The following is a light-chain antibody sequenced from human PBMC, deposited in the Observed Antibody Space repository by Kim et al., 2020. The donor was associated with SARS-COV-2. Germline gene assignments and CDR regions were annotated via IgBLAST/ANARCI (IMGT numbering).Light chain of an antibody. V-gene: IGLV9-49*01. CDR3: GADHGSGSNFVVV. CDR1: SGYSNYK. J-gene: IGLJ2*01. Sequence: QLVLTQPPSASASLGASVTLTCTLSSGYSNYKVDWYQQRPGKGPRFVMRVGTGGIVGSKGDDIPDHFSVLGSGLNRYLTIKNIQEEDESDYHCGADHGSGSNFVVVFGGGTQLTVL. CDR2: VGTGGIVG.